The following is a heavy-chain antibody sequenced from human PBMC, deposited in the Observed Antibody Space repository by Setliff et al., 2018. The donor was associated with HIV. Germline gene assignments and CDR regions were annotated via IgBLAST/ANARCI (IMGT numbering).Heavy chain of an antibody. CDR3: ARDGPGLSKADYYGMDV. J-gene: IGHJ6*02. Sequence: LRLSCAASGFSFSSYEVNWVRQAPGKGLEWVSYISSSGSSIYYADSVKGRFTISRDNAKNSLYLQMNSLRAEDTAVYYCARDGPGLSKADYYGMDVWGQGTKVTVSS. V-gene: IGHV3-48*03. CDR1: GFSFSSYE. CDR2: ISSSGSSI.